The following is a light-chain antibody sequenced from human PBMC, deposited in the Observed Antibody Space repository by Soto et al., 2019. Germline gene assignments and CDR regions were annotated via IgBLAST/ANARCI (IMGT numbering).Light chain of an antibody. CDR3: QQYDNLPIT. CDR1: QSIGNH. V-gene: IGKV1-39*01. J-gene: IGKJ5*01. Sequence: DIQMTQSPSSLSAYVGDRVTITCRASQSIGNHLNWYRQKPGKPPDLLIYAASSLHSGVPSRFSGSGSGTDFTLTISSLQPEDIATYYCQQYDNLPITFGQGTRLEIK. CDR2: AAS.